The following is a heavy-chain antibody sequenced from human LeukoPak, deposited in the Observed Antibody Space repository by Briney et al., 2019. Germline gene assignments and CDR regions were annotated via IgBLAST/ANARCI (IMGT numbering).Heavy chain of an antibody. D-gene: IGHD1-20*01. J-gene: IGHJ6*02. V-gene: IGHV4-59*01. Sequence: SETLSLTCTVSGGSISSYYWSWIRQPPGKGLEWIGYIYYSGSTNYNPSLKSRVTIPVDTSKNQFSLKLSSVTAADTAVYYCARALRARITGTTASVYGMDVWGQGTTVTVSS. CDR2: IYYSGST. CDR1: GGSISSYY. CDR3: ARALRARITGTTASVYGMDV.